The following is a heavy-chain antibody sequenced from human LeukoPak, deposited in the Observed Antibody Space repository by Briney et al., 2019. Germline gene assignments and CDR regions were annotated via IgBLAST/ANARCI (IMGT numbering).Heavy chain of an antibody. CDR1: GLTFIDAW. D-gene: IGHD3-10*01. CDR2: IKSKGDGGTT. CDR3: TTGYPSLVRGVIRDY. Sequence: GGSLRLSWAVSGLTFIDAWVSWVRQAPGRGLEWVGRIKSKGDGGTTDYAAPVKGRFTILRDDSKNTLYLQMNSLKTEDTAVYYCTTGYPSLVRGVIRDYWGQGTLVTVSS. J-gene: IGHJ4*02. V-gene: IGHV3-15*01.